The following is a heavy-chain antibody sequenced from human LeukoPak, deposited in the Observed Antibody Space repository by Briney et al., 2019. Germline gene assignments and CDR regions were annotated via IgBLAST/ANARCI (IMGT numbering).Heavy chain of an antibody. CDR1: GGSISSYY. V-gene: IGHV4-4*07. Sequence: PSETLSLTCTVSGGSISSYYWSWIRQPAGKGLEWIGRIYTSGSTNYNPSLKSRVTMSVDTSKNQFSLKLSSVTAADTTVYYCARSRGGYNRVYYYYNMDVWGQGTTVTVSS. J-gene: IGHJ6*02. CDR2: IYTSGST. D-gene: IGHD5-24*01. CDR3: ARSRGGYNRVYYYYNMDV.